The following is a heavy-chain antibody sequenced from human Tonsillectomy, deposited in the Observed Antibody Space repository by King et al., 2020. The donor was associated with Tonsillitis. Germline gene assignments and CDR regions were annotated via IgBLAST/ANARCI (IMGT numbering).Heavy chain of an antibody. Sequence: VQLVQSGAEVMKPGSSVKVSCKASGGNFKTYAFTWVRQAPVRGLEWMGVIGTLVGTSNYAQKFQGRVTFTTDESTRTAYMEVSSLRSDDTAVYYWAARMNPAVPGSPPQYWGQGTLVTVSS. CDR1: GGNFKTYA. CDR2: IGTLVGTS. V-gene: IGHV1-69*01. J-gene: IGHJ1*01. CDR3: AARMNPAVPGSPPQY. D-gene: IGHD6-19*01.